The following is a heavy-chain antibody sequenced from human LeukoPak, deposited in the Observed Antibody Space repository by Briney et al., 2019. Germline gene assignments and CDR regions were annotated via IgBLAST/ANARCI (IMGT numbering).Heavy chain of an antibody. CDR3: IVLAVAGTFGFDY. CDR2: ISSSSRTI. CDR1: GFTFSSYS. J-gene: IGHJ4*02. V-gene: IGHV3-48*01. Sequence: QPGGSLRLSCAASGFTFSSYSMNWVRQAPGKGLEWVSYISSSSRTIYYADSVKGRFTISRDNAKNSLSLQMNSLRAEDTAVYYCIVLAVAGTFGFDYWGQGTLVTVSS. D-gene: IGHD6-19*01.